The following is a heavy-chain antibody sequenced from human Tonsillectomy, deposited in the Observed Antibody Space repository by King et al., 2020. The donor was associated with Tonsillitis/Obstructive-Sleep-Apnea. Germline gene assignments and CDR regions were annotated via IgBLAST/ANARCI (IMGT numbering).Heavy chain of an antibody. J-gene: IGHJ4*02. CDR2: MNPNSGNT. Sequence: VQLVQSGAEVKKPGASVKVSCKASGYSFSSYDINWVRQATGQGLEWVGWMNPNSGNTGYAQKFQGSGTMTRNTSISTAYMELSSLRSEDAAVYFCARGPCDSSAYRFDYWGQGTVVAVSS. V-gene: IGHV1-8*01. D-gene: IGHD3-22*01. CDR1: GYSFSSYD. CDR3: ARGPCDSSAYRFDY.